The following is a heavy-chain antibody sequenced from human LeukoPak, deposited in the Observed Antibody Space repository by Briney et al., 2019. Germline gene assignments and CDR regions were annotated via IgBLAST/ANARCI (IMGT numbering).Heavy chain of an antibody. CDR2: IRYDGSNK. CDR3: AKDGGGYYPSYYYYMDV. J-gene: IGHJ6*03. CDR1: GFTFSSYG. Sequence: GGSLRLSCAASGFTFSSYGMHWVRQAPGKGLEWVVFIRYDGSNKYYADSVKGRFTISRDNSKNTLYLQMNSLRAEDTAVYYCAKDGGGYYPSYYYYMDVWGKGTTVTISS. V-gene: IGHV3-30*02. D-gene: IGHD3-22*01.